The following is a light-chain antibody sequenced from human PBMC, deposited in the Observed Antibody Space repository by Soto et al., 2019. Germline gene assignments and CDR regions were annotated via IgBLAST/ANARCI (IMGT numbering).Light chain of an antibody. Sequence: QSVLTQSASVSGYPGQSITISCTGTSSDVGGYNYVSWYQQHPGKAPKLMIYDVSNRPSGVSNRFSGSKSGNTASLTISGLQAEDEADYYCSSYTSSSTYVFGTGTKLTVL. CDR3: SSYTSSSTYV. CDR1: SSDVGGYNY. CDR2: DVS. J-gene: IGLJ1*01. V-gene: IGLV2-14*01.